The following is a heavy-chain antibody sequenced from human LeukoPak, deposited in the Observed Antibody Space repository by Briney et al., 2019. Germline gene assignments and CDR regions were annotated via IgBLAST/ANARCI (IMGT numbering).Heavy chain of an antibody. J-gene: IGHJ4*02. CDR1: GFTSSSYS. Sequence: PGGSLRLSCAASGFTSSSYSMNWVRQAPGKGLEWVSYISSSSTIYYADSVKGRFTISRDNSKNTLYLQMNSLRAEDTAVYYCARLRFGEALGYWGQGTLVTVSS. CDR2: ISSSSTI. D-gene: IGHD3-10*01. V-gene: IGHV3-48*01. CDR3: ARLRFGEALGY.